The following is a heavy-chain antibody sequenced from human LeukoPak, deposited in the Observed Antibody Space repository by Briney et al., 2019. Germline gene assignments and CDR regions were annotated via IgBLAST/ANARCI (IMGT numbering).Heavy chain of an antibody. J-gene: IGHJ3*02. Sequence: PAGTLTLTCAASGFTCSSYVMSWLRPAPGNELKWVTAISGSGGSKAYPDSVKGTITISRDNSKDTLHLQMNSLSAEDADLYSCAKGRSGSYYGFDMWGQGTMVTVSS. V-gene: IGHV3-23*01. D-gene: IGHD3-10*01. CDR1: GFTCSSYV. CDR3: AKGRSGSYYGFDM. CDR2: ISGSGGSK.